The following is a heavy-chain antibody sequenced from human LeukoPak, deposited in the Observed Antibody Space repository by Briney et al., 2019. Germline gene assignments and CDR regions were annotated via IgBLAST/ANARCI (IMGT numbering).Heavy chain of an antibody. CDR1: GGSISTYH. V-gene: IGHV4-59*12. Sequence: PSETLSLTCTVSGGSISTYHWSWIRQPPGKGLEWIGHIYYSGSTNYNPSLKSRVTISVDTSKNQFSLKLSSVTAADTAVYYCASERGYSYGRRGIDYWGQGTLVTVST. CDR3: ASERGYSYGRRGIDY. CDR2: IYYSGST. J-gene: IGHJ4*02. D-gene: IGHD5-18*01.